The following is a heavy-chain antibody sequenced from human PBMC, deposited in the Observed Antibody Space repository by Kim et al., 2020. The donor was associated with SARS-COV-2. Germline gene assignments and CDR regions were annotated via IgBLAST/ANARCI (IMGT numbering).Heavy chain of an antibody. CDR1: GYTFTSYG. CDR2: ISAYNGNT. D-gene: IGHD6-19*01. V-gene: IGHV1-18*01. Sequence: ASVKVSCKASGYTFTSYGISWVRQAPGQGLEWMGWISAYNGNTNYAQKLQGRVTMTTDTSTSTAYMELRSLRSDDTAVYYCARSVTGYSSGWYAPDLDRYFDLWGRGTLVTVSS. J-gene: IGHJ2*01. CDR3: ARSVTGYSSGWYAPDLDRYFDL.